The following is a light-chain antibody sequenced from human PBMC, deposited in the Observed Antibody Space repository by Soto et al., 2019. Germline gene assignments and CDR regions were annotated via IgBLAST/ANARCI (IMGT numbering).Light chain of an antibody. Sequence: QSALTQPASVSGSPGQSITISCTGTSSDVGNYNLVSWYQQYPGKAPKLMIYEGGKRPSGVSNRFSGSKSGNTASLSISGLQAEDEADYYCSSYTNNNTRVFGGGTKLTVL. CDR3: SSYTNNNTRV. J-gene: IGLJ3*02. CDR2: EGG. CDR1: SSDVGNYNL. V-gene: IGLV2-14*02.